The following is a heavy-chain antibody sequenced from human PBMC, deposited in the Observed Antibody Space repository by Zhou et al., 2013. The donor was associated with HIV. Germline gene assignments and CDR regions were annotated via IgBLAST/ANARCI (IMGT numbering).Heavy chain of an antibody. CDR1: GGTFSSYA. CDR2: IIPIFGTA. V-gene: IGHV1-69*05. Sequence: QVQLVQSGAEVKKPGSSVKVSCKASGGTFSSYAISWVRQAPGQGLEWMGGIIPIFGTANYAQKFQGRVTITTDESTSTAYMELSSLRSEDTAVYYCARGGWGDKGSSSYYYYYYMDVWGKGTTVTVSS. D-gene: IGHD6-6*01. J-gene: IGHJ6*03. CDR3: ARGGWGDKGSSSYYYYYYMDV.